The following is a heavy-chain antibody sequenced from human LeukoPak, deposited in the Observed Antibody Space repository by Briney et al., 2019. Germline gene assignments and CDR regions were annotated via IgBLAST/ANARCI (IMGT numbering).Heavy chain of an antibody. CDR1: GLTVSSNY. CDR3: ARLWDDSRESEYYFDY. D-gene: IGHD3-22*01. CDR2: IYTGGST. V-gene: IGHV3-66*01. J-gene: IGHJ4*02. Sequence: SGGSLRLSCAACGLTVSSNYMSWVRQVPGKGLEWVSVIYTGGSTHYADSVKGRFTISRDNSKNTLYLQMNSLRAEDTAVYYCARLWDDSRESEYYFDYWGQGTLVTVSS.